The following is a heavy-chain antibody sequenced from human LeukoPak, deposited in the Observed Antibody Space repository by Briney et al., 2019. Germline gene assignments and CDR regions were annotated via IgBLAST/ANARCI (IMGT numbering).Heavy chain of an antibody. Sequence: KPSETLSLTCTVSGGSISSYYWGWIRQPPGKGLEWIGSIYHSGNTYYNPSLKSRVTISVDTSKNQFSLKLSSVTAADTAVYYCARAQRGSLYNWFDPWGQGTLVTVSS. D-gene: IGHD1-26*01. J-gene: IGHJ5*02. V-gene: IGHV4-38-2*02. CDR3: ARAQRGSLYNWFDP. CDR2: IYHSGNT. CDR1: GGSISSYY.